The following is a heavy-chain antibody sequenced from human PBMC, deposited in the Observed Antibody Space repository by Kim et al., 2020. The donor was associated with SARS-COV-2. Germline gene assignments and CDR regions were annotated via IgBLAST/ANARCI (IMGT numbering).Heavy chain of an antibody. D-gene: IGHD3-10*01. V-gene: IGHV4-39*01. J-gene: IGHJ5*02. Sequence: KSRVTISVDTSKNQFSLKLSSVTAADTAVYYCASGSGSGTLPTQTNWFDPWGQGTLVTVSS. CDR3: ASGSGSGTLPTQTNWFDP.